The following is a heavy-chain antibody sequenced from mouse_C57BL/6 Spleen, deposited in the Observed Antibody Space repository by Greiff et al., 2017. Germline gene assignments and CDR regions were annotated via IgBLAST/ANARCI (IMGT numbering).Heavy chain of an antibody. D-gene: IGHD2-12*01. CDR2: INPSTGGT. CDR3: ARTPYDGAMDY. V-gene: IGHV1-42*01. CDR1: GYSFTGYY. J-gene: IGHJ4*01. Sequence: EVQLQQSGPELVKPGASVKISCKASGYSFTGYYMNWVKQSPEKSLEWIGEINPSTGGTTYNQKFKAKATLTVDKSSSTAYMQLKSLTSEDSAVYYCARTPYDGAMDYWGQGTSVTVSS.